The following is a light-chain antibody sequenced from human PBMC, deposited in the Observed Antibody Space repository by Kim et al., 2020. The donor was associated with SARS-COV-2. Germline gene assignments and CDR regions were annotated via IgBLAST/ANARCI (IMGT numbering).Light chain of an antibody. CDR2: KDS. CDR1: VLAKRY. Sequence: VSPGQTVTITCSGDVLAKRYARWFQQKPGQAPLLVITKDSQRPSGIPERFSGSSSGTTVTLTISGAQLEDEADYYCFSAPATSLVFGGGTQLTVL. CDR3: FSAPATSLV. J-gene: IGLJ3*02. V-gene: IGLV3-27*01.